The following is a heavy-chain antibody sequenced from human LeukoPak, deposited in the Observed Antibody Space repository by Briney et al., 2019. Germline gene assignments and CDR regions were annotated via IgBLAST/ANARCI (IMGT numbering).Heavy chain of an antibody. V-gene: IGHV3-21*01. D-gene: IGHD5-18*01. CDR1: GFTFSSYT. J-gene: IGHJ4*02. CDR3: ARDWIQLFDY. CDR2: ISGSDSYI. Sequence: PGGSLRLSCAASGFTFSSYTLIWVRQAPGKGLEWVSSISGSDSYIYYADSVKGRFTISRDNAKNSLYLQMNSLRAEDTAVYYCARDWIQLFDYRGQGTLVTVSS.